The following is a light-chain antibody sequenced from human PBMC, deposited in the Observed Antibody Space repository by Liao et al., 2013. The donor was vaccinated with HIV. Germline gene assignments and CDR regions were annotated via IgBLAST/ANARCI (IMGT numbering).Light chain of an antibody. V-gene: IGLV3-21*02. CDR2: NDL. CDR3: QVWDSSSNQVV. CDR1: ALPKQY. J-gene: IGLJ3*02. Sequence: SYELTQPPSVSVSPGQTARITCSGDALPKQYGYWYQQKPGQAPVLVIFNDLYRPSGIPARFSASNSGSTATLTISRVEDGDEADYFCQVWDSSSNQVVFGGGTQLTVL.